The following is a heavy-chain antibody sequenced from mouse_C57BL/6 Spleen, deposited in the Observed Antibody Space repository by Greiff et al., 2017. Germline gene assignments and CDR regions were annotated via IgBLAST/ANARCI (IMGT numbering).Heavy chain of an antibody. CDR2: IYPRSGNT. D-gene: IGHD2-5*01. J-gene: IGHJ4*01. Sequence: QVQLQQSGAELARPGASVKLSCKASGYTFTSYGISWVKQRTGQGLEWIGAIYPRSGNTYYNEKFKGTATLTADKSSSTAYMELRSLTSEDSAVYFCARSYSNYEGYAMDYWGQGTSVTVSS. CDR3: ARSYSNYEGYAMDY. V-gene: IGHV1-81*01. CDR1: GYTFTSYG.